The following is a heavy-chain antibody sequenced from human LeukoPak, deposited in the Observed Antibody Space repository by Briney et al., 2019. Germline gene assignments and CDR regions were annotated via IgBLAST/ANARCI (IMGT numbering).Heavy chain of an antibody. CDR2: INTNSGKA. V-gene: IGHV7-4-1*02. Sequence: ASVTVSCKASGYTFTSYAMNWVRQAPGQGLEWMGWINTNSGKATYAQGFRGRFVFSLDTSVSTAYLQISSLKAEDTAVYYCARDGNNYGSGSSASAYYYCGMDVWGQGTTVTVSS. D-gene: IGHD3-10*01. CDR1: GYTFTSYA. CDR3: ARDGNNYGSGSSASAYYYCGMDV. J-gene: IGHJ6*02.